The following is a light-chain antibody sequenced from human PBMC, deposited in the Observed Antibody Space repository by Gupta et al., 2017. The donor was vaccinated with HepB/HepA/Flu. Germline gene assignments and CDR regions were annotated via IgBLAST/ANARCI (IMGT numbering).Light chain of an antibody. CDR3: VLYMGSGMWV. V-gene: IGLV8-61*01. CDR2: STN. Sequence: QTVVTQEPSFSVSPGGTVTLTCGLSSGSVSTSYYPSWYQQTPGQAPRTLIYSTNTRSSGVPDRFSGSILGNNAALTITGAQADDESDDYCVLYMGSGMWVFGGGTKLTVL. J-gene: IGLJ3*02. CDR1: SGSVSTSYY.